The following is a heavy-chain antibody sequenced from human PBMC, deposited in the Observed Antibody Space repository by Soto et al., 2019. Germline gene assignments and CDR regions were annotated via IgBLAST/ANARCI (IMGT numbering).Heavy chain of an antibody. V-gene: IGHV3-23*01. CDR2: ISGSGGST. J-gene: IGHJ6*03. CDR1: GFTFSSYA. Sequence: GGSLRLSCAASGFTFSSYAMSWVRQAPGKGLEWVSAISGSGGSTYYADSVKGRFTISRDNSKNTLYLQMNSLRAEDTAVYYCAKDGGVPYYDILTGHWDDYYYMDVWGKGTTVTVS. CDR3: AKDGGVPYYDILTGHWDDYYYMDV. D-gene: IGHD3-9*01.